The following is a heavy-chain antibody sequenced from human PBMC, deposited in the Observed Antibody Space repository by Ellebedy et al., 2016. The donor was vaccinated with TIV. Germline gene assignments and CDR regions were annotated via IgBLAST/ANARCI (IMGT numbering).Heavy chain of an antibody. D-gene: IGHD6-13*01. V-gene: IGHV4-59*08. CDR2: IRYTETT. Sequence: MPSETLSLTCTVSGGSISTYYWSWLRQPPGKGLEWIGHIRYTETTNYNPSVKSRVTMALDTSKNQFSLKLTSVTAADTAVYYCARHRFSSTWMKWFDPWGQGTLVTVSP. CDR1: GGSISTYY. CDR3: ARHRFSSTWMKWFDP. J-gene: IGHJ5*02.